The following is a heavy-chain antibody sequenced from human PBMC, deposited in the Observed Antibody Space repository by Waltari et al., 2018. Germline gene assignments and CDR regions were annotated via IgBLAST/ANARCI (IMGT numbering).Heavy chain of an antibody. CDR3: AKDILAYCGGDCYPDH. Sequence: EVQLVASGGVVVQPGGSLRLSCAASGFPFDLYRMHWVRQGPGKGLEWVSLISSDGGSSYYGDSVKGRFTVSRDNSKNSLYLQMNSLRAEDTALYYCAKDILAYCGGDCYPDHWGQGTLVTVSS. J-gene: IGHJ4*02. D-gene: IGHD2-21*01. CDR1: GFPFDLYR. V-gene: IGHV3-43D*03. CDR2: ISSDGGSS.